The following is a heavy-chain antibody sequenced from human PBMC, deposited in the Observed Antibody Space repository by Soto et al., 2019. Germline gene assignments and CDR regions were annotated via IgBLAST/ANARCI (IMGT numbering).Heavy chain of an antibody. V-gene: IGHV5-51*01. J-gene: IGHJ4*02. D-gene: IGHD1-26*01. CDR2: IYAGDSDT. CDR3: ARYSGSFWHYFDY. CDR1: GYSFTSHW. Sequence: PGEALKISCQVSGYSFTSHWIGWVRQIPGKGLEWMGTIYAGDSDTKYSPSFRGQVTISVDKSLSTAYLQWSSMKASDTAIYYCARYSGSFWHYFDYWGQGTLVTVSS.